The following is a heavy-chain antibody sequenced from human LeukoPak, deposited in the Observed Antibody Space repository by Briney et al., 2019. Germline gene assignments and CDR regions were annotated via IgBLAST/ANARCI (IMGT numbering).Heavy chain of an antibody. Sequence: GGSLRLSCAASGFTFINAWMNWVRQAPGKGREWVANIKQDGSEKYYVDSVKGRFTISRDNAKNSLVLKMNSLRVEDTAIYYCVRGGAGATASDVFDIWGQGTMVTVSS. J-gene: IGHJ3*02. D-gene: IGHD5-12*01. V-gene: IGHV3-7*03. CDR1: GFTFINAW. CDR3: VRGGAGATASDVFDI. CDR2: IKQDGSEK.